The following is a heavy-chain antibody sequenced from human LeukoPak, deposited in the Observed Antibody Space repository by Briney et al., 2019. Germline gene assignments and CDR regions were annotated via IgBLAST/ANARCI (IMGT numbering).Heavy chain of an antibody. CDR3: ARDTPLGAFDI. CDR1: GFTFDDYA. CDR2: ISWNSGSI. Sequence: GGSLRLSCAASGFTFDDYAMHWVRQAPGKGLEWVSGISWNSGSIGYADSVKGRFTISRDNAKNSLYLQMNSLRAEDTAVYYCARDTPLGAFDIWARGTMVTVSS. J-gene: IGHJ3*02. V-gene: IGHV3-9*01. D-gene: IGHD1-26*01.